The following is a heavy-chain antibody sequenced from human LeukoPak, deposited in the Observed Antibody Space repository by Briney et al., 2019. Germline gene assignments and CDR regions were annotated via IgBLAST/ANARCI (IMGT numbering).Heavy chain of an antibody. CDR2: INPNTGGT. D-gene: IGHD2-2*02. CDR1: GYTFSGYY. CDR3: ARGADIVVVPAAIRGAFDI. Sequence: GASVKVSCKASGYTFSGYYMHWVRQAPGQGLEWMGWINPNTGGTNYAQKFQGRVTMTRDTSISTAYMDLSRLRSDDTAVYYCARGADIVVVPAAIRGAFDIWGQGTMVTVSS. J-gene: IGHJ3*02. V-gene: IGHV1-2*02.